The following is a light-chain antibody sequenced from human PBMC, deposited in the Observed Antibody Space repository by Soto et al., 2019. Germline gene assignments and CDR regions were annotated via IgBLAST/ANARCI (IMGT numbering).Light chain of an antibody. J-gene: IGKJ1*01. V-gene: IGKV3-20*01. CDR1: QSVNSNY. Sequence: EIVLTQSPGTLSLSPGERATLSCRASQSVNSNYLAWYQQKPGQGPRLLMYGASSRATGIPDRFSGSGSGTDFTLIISRLEPEDFAVYYCQQYDSLPRTFGQGTKVEIK. CDR2: GAS. CDR3: QQYDSLPRT.